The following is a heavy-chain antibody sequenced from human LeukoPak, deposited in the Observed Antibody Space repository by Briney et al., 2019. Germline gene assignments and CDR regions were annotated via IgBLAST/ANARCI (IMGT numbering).Heavy chain of an antibody. CDR2: INPNSGGT. CDR1: GYTFTGYY. Sequence: GASVKVSCKASGYTFTGYYIHWVRHAPGQGLEWMGWINPNSGGTSYAQKFQGRVTMTRLTSISTAYMELSRLKSDDTAVYYCAREPTPPSEYWGQGTLVTVSS. D-gene: IGHD4-11*01. V-gene: IGHV1-2*02. CDR3: AREPTPPSEY. J-gene: IGHJ4*02.